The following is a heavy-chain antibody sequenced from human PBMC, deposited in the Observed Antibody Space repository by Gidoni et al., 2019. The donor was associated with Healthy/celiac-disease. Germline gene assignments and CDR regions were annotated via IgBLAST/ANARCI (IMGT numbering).Heavy chain of an antibody. J-gene: IGHJ4*02. CDR2: IWYDGSNK. D-gene: IGHD2-21*01. V-gene: IGHV3-33*01. CDR1: GFTFSSYG. Sequence: QVQLVASGGGVVQPGRSLSLSCAASGFTFSSYGMHWVRQAPGKGLEWVAVIWYDGSNKYYADSVKGRFTISRDNSKNTLYLQMNSLRAEDTAVYYCARDSPTDIPYFDYWGQGTLVTVSS. CDR3: ARDSPTDIPYFDY.